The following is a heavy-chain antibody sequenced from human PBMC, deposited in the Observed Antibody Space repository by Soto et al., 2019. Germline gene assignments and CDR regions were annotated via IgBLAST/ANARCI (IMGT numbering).Heavy chain of an antibody. CDR3: AAVYAMTDAGGSLVDY. Sequence: ASVKVSCKASGGTFSSYTISWVRQAPGQGFEWMGRIIPILGIANYAQKFQGRVTITADKSTSTAYMELSSLRSEDTAVYYCAAVYAMTDAGGSLVDYWGQGTLVTVSS. J-gene: IGHJ4*02. D-gene: IGHD2-8*01. CDR2: IIPILGIA. V-gene: IGHV1-69*02. CDR1: GGTFSSYT.